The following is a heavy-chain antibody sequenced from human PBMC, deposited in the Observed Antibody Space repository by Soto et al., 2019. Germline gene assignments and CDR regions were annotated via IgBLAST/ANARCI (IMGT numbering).Heavy chain of an antibody. Sequence: TGGSLRLSCAASGFTFSSYGMHWVRQAPGKGLEWVAVISYDGSNKYYADSVKGRFTISRDNSKNTLYLQMNSLRAEDTAVYYCAKRLSGQWLDYYYYGMDVWGQGTTVTVSS. J-gene: IGHJ6*02. D-gene: IGHD6-19*01. CDR2: ISYDGSNK. CDR1: GFTFSSYG. V-gene: IGHV3-30*18. CDR3: AKRLSGQWLDYYYYGMDV.